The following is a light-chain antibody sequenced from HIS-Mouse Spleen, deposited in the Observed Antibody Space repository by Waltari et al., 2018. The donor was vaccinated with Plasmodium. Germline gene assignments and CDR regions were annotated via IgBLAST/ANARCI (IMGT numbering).Light chain of an antibody. CDR1: QDISNY. V-gene: IGKV1-33*01. CDR3: QQYDNLPT. CDR2: DAS. J-gene: IGKJ5*01. Sequence: DIQMTQSLSSLSASVGDRVTITCQASQDISNYLNWYQQKPGKAPKLLIYDASNLETGVPSRFSGSGSGTDFTCTISSLQPEDIATYYCQQYDNLPTFGQGTRLEIK.